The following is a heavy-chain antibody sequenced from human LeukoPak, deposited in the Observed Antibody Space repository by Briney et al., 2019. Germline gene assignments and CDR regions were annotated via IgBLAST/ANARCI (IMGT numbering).Heavy chain of an antibody. CDR1: GFTFNSYA. Sequence: PGGSLRLSCAASGFTFNSYAMAWVRQAPGKGLEWVSSLASGRSPSYADSLEGRLTMSSDNAKNTLYLQMDNLRAEDTAIYYCARQLGYCSAGTCYLDSWGLGTQVAVSS. CDR3: ARQLGYCSAGTCYLDS. J-gene: IGHJ4*02. D-gene: IGHD2-15*01. V-gene: IGHV3-23*05. CDR2: LASGRSP.